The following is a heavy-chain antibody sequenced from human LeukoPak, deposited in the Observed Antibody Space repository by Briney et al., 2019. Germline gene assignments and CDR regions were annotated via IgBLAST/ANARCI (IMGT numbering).Heavy chain of an antibody. CDR3: ATAGNYRFDY. CDR1: GFTFSNYW. CDR2: INADGSTI. D-gene: IGHD5-24*01. J-gene: IGHJ4*02. V-gene: IGHV3-74*01. Sequence: GGSLRLSCAASGFTFSNYWMHWVRQAPGKGLVWVSRINADGSTINYADSVKGRFTISRDNAKNTLYLQMNSLTAEDTALYYCATAGNYRFDYWGQGIQVTVSS.